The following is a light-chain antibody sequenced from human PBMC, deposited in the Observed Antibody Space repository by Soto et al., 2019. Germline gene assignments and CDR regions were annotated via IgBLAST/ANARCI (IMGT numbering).Light chain of an antibody. CDR2: GTS. V-gene: IGKV3-20*01. CDR3: QQYGNSRWT. CDR1: QSVSSSY. J-gene: IGKJ1*01. Sequence: EIVFTQSPDTLSLFPGEKTNLSCRASQSVSSSYLAWYQQTPGQAPRLLIYGTSNRATGIPDRFSGSGSGTDFTLTISRLEPEDFAVYYCQQYGNSRWTFGQGTKVDIK.